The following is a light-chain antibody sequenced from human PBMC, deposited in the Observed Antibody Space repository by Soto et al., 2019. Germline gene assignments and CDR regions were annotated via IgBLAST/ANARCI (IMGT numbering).Light chain of an antibody. CDR2: ADD. J-gene: IGLJ3*02. V-gene: IGLV1-44*01. Sequence: QSVLTQPPSASGTPGQRVTISCSGSSSNIGSSTVNWYQQLPGTAPKLLIYADDQRPSGVPDRFSGSKSGTSASLAISGLQPEDEADYYCATWDASLNEWVFGGGTKLTVL. CDR1: SSNIGSST. CDR3: ATWDASLNEWV.